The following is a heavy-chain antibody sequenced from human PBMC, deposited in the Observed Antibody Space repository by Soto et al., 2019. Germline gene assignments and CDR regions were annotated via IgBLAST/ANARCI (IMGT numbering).Heavy chain of an antibody. D-gene: IGHD3-10*01. CDR3: ASNSVSRFGELSIDY. J-gene: IGHJ4*02. CDR2: IIPILGIA. Sequence: ASVKVSCKASGGTFSSYTISWVRQAPGQGLEWMGRIIPILGIANYAQKFQGRVTITADKSTSTAYMELSSLRSEDTAVYYCASNSVSRFGELSIDYWGQGTLVTVSS. CDR1: GGTFSSYT. V-gene: IGHV1-69*02.